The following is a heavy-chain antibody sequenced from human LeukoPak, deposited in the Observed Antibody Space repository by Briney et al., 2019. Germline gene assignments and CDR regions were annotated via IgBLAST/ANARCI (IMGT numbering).Heavy chain of an antibody. CDR2: IRYDGSNK. J-gene: IGHJ4*02. D-gene: IGHD1-26*01. V-gene: IGHV3-30*02. Sequence: GGSLRLSCAASGFTFSSYGMHWVRQAPGKGLEWVAFIRYDGSNKYYADSVKGRFTISRDNSKNTLYLQMNSLRAEDTAVHYCAKSVSLVTYFDYWGQGTLVTVSS. CDR3: AKSVSLVTYFDY. CDR1: GFTFSSYG.